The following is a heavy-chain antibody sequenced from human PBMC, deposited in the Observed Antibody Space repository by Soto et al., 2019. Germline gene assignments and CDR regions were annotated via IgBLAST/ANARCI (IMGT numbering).Heavy chain of an antibody. J-gene: IGHJ3*02. D-gene: IGHD5-12*01. CDR3: AREDGYRGGDAFDI. Sequence: ASVKVSCKASGYTFTDYYIHWVRQAPGQGLEWMGWINPNSGGTHYAQKFQGWVTMTRDTSISTAYMELSRLSSDDTAVFYCAREDGYRGGDAFDIWGQGTTVTVSS. CDR2: INPNSGGT. CDR1: GYTFTDYY. V-gene: IGHV1-2*04.